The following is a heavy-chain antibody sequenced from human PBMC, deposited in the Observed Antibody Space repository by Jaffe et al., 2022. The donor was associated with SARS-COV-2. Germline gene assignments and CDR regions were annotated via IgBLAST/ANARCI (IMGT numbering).Heavy chain of an antibody. D-gene: IGHD4-17*01. CDR2: INHSGST. V-gene: IGHV4-34*01. Sequence: QVQLQQWGAGLLKPSETLSLTCAVYGGSFSGYYWSWIRQPPGKGLEWIGEINHSGSTNYNPSLKSRVTISVDTSKNQFSLKLSSVTAADTAVYYCARAQLTTTVTTIDYWGQGTLVTVSS. CDR3: ARAQLTTTVTTIDY. J-gene: IGHJ4*02. CDR1: GGSFSGYY.